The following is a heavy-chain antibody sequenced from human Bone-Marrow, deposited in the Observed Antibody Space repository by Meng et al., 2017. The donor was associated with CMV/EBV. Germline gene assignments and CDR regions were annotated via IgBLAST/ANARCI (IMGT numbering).Heavy chain of an antibody. J-gene: IGHJ4*02. V-gene: IGHV2-5*02. Sequence: LTCTCSGFSLSISGVGVVWIRQHPGKALVWVAVIYWDDEKRYSTSRKSRLTITKDTSKNQVVLTRTNMDPVDTATYYCAHFYGGTGYWGQGTLVTVSS. CDR3: AHFYGGTGY. CDR1: GFSLSISGVG. D-gene: IGHD2-15*01. CDR2: IYWDDEK.